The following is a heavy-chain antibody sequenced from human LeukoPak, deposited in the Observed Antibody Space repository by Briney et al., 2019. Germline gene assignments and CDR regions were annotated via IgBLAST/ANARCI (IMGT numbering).Heavy chain of an antibody. CDR3: ARGGGSSSWRFDP. V-gene: IGHV1-2*06. Sequence: ASVKVSCKASGYTFTCYYMHWVRQAPAQGLEWMGRINPNSGGTNYAQKFQGRDTMTGDRSISTDDMELSRRRSDDKAVYYCARGGGSSSWRFDPWGQGTRVTVSA. CDR1: GYTFTCYY. CDR2: INPNSGGT. D-gene: IGHD6-13*01. J-gene: IGHJ5*02.